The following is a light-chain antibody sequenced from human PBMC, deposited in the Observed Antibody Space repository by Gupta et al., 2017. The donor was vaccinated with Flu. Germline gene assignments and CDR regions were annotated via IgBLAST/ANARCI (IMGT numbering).Light chain of an antibody. CDR3: LQHNNYPLT. Sequence: PTSLSASVGDRVTITCRASQGIRNDLAWYQQKPGKAPRPLIYAASSLQSGVPSRFSGGGSGTEFTLTISSLQPEDFATYYCLQHNNYPLTFGQGTRLEIK. CDR2: AAS. J-gene: IGKJ5*01. V-gene: IGKV1-17*01. CDR1: QGIRND.